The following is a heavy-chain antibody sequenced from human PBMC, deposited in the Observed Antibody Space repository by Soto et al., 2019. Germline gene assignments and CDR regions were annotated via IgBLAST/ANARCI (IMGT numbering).Heavy chain of an antibody. CDR2: MYYRGIT. J-gene: IGHJ4*02. CDR3: ASYSSSWEYFDY. V-gene: IGHV4-59*01. Sequence: SETLSLTCTVSGASISSYYWSWIRQPPGKGLEWIGYMYYRGITNYNPSLKSRVTTSVDTSKNQFSLKLSSVTAADTAVYYCASYSSSWEYFDYWGQGTLVTVS. CDR1: GASISSYY. D-gene: IGHD6-13*01.